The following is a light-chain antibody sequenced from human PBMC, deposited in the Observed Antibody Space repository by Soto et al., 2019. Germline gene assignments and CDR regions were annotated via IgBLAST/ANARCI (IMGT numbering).Light chain of an antibody. V-gene: IGKV1-39*01. J-gene: IGKJ4*01. CDR2: AAS. CDR3: KQSYSTPPLT. Sequence: DIQMTQSPSSLSASVGDRVTITCRASQSISSYLNWYQQKPGKAPKLLIYAASNLQSGVPSRFSGSGSGTDFSLTISSLQPEDFATYYCKQSYSTPPLTFGGGTKVEIK. CDR1: QSISSY.